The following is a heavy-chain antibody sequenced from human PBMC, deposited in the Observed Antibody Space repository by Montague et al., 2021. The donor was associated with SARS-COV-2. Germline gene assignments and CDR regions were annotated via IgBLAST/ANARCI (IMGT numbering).Heavy chain of an antibody. J-gene: IGHJ6*02. CDR1: GGSISSYY. CDR3: ASCRRTELQFRTIYYGMDL. CDR2: ISYSGST. Sequence: SETLSLTCTVSGGSISSYYWSWIRQPPGKGLQWIGYISYSGSTNYNPSLKSRVTISVDTSKNHFTLRLSSVTAADTAVYYCASCRRTELQFRTIYYGMDLWGQGTTVTVSS. D-gene: IGHD2-21*02. V-gene: IGHV4-59*01.